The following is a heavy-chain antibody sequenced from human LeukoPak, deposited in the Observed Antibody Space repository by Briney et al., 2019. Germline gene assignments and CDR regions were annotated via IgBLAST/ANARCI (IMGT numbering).Heavy chain of an antibody. J-gene: IGHJ4*02. V-gene: IGHV3-49*04. CDR3: TRVHDSSAYYHSGVDY. CDR1: GFTFVDYA. CDR2: IRSKTYRGTA. D-gene: IGHD3-22*01. Sequence: GGSLPLSCTASGFTFVDYAMSWVRQAPGKGLEGVGFIRSKTYRGTAEYAASLKGRFTNSRDDSKSIAYLQTNSLKTDDTAVYYCTRVHDSSAYYHSGVDYWGQGTLVTVSS.